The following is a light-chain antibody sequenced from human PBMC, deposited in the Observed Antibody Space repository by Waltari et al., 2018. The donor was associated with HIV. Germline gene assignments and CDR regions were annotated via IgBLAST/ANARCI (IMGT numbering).Light chain of an antibody. V-gene: IGKV4-1*01. J-gene: IGKJ1*01. CDR2: WAS. CDR1: HSILYNFNNRTC. CDR3: QQYYGSPRT. Sequence: DIVMTQFPDSLAVSLGERATVNCKSSHSILYNFNNRTCLAWYQQKPGQPPKLLIYWASTRASGVPDRFSGSGSAADFTLTISDLQAEDVAVYYCQQYYGSPRTFGQGTRLEIK.